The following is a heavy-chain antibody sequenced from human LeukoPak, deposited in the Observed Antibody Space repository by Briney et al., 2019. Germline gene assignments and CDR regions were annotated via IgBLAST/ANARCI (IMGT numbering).Heavy chain of an antibody. CDR1: GFTFSDYY. V-gene: IGHV3-11*01. CDR2: ISSSGSTI. D-gene: IGHD5-24*01. Sequence: GGSLRLSCAASGFTFSDYYMSWIRQAPGKGLEWVSYISSSGSTIYYADSVKGRFTISRDNAKNSLYLQMNSLRAEDTAVYYCARGGAEMANYYYYMDVWGKGTTVTISS. CDR3: ARGGAEMANYYYYMDV. J-gene: IGHJ6*03.